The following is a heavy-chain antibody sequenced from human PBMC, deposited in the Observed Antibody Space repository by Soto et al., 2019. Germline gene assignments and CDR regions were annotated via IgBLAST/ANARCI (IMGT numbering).Heavy chain of an antibody. D-gene: IGHD3-22*01. CDR2: IRSKTSSETR. Sequence: GGSLRLSCAASGFPFTKAWMTWVRQAPGKGLEWVGRIRSKTSSETREYAAPVKGRFTISRDDSKNMLYLEMNSRKIEDTGVYYCTTDGFTGIVGIWGQGTMVTVSS. CDR1: GFPFTKAW. V-gene: IGHV3-15*01. J-gene: IGHJ3*02. CDR3: TTDGFTGIVGI.